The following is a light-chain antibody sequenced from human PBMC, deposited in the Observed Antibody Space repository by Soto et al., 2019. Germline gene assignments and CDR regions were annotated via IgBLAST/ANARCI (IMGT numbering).Light chain of an antibody. Sequence: DLQMTQSPSSLSASVGDRVTITCRTSQTINTYLNWFQQKPGKAPRLLIYSTSILENGVPSRFRGGGSGTQFTLTITGLQPEDFATYFCQQGHNPPLGFSFGGGTRVEMK. CDR2: STS. V-gene: IGKV1-39*01. J-gene: IGKJ4*01. CDR1: QTINTY. CDR3: QQGHNPPLGFS.